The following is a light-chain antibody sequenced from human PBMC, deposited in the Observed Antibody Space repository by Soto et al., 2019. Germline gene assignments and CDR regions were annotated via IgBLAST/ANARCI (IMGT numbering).Light chain of an antibody. CDR2: GAS. CDR1: QSVSSN. J-gene: IGKJ2*01. Sequence: EIVMTQSPATLSVSPGERATLSCRASQSVSSNLAWYQQKPGQAPRLLIYGASTRATGVPARFSGSGSGTAFTLTFSSLQSEDFAVFYCQLYNSWPLTFTFGQGTKLEIK. V-gene: IGKV3-15*01. CDR3: QLYNSWPLTFT.